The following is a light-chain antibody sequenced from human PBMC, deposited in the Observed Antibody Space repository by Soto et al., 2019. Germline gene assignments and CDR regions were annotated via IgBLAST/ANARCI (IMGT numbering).Light chain of an antibody. CDR3: QHYNNWLGT. CDR1: QAISSN. V-gene: IGKV3-15*01. J-gene: IGKJ4*01. CDR2: GAS. Sequence: EIVMTQSPATLSVSRGERATLSCRANQAISSNLAWYQQKPGQAPRLLIYGASTRANGIPDRFSGSGSGTEFTLTISSLRSEDFADYYCQHYNNWLGTFGGGTKVEIK.